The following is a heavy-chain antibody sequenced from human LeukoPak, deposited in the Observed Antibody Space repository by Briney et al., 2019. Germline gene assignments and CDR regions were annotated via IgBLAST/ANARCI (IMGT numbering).Heavy chain of an antibody. CDR2: IRSKAYGGTI. D-gene: IGHD2-2*01. J-gene: IGHJ6*02. V-gene: IGHV3-49*04. CDR1: GFTFGDYA. CDR3: SRDGHCTSSSCFPQNYYFYGMDV. Sequence: GGSLRLSCAASGFTFGDYAVSWVRQAPGKGLEWVGFIRSKAYGGTIEYAASVKGRFTISRDDSKSIAYLQMNSLKTEDTAVYYCSRDGHCTSSSCFPQNYYFYGMDVWGHGTTVTVSS.